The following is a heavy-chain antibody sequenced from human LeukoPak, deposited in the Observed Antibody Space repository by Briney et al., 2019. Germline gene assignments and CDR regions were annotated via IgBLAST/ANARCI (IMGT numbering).Heavy chain of an antibody. CDR3: ARPSSGSYYMKGNYFDY. D-gene: IGHD3-10*01. CDR1: GFTFRSYG. V-gene: IGHV3-30*03. Sequence: HPGRSLRLSCAASGFTFRSYGMHWVRQAPGKGLEWVAVILHDANNKYYVDSVKGRFTISRDNSKNTLYLQMNSLRPEDTAVYYCARPSSGSYYMKGNYFDYWGQGTLVTVSS. CDR2: ILHDANNK. J-gene: IGHJ4*02.